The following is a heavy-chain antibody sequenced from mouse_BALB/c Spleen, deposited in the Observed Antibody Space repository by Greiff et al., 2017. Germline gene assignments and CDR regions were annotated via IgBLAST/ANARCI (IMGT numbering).Heavy chain of an antibody. CDR2: ISSGGGST. Sequence: EVKVVESGGGLVKPGGSLKLSCAASGFAFSSYDMSWVRQTPEKRLEWVAYISSGGGSTYYPDTVKGRFTISRDNAKNTLYLQMSSLKSEDTAMYYCARHGYDTYAMDYWGQGTSVTVSS. CDR3: ARHGYDTYAMDY. J-gene: IGHJ4*01. CDR1: GFAFSSYD. D-gene: IGHD2-2*01. V-gene: IGHV5-12-1*01.